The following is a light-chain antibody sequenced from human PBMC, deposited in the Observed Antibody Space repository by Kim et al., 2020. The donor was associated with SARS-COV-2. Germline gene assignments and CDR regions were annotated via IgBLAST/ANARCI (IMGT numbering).Light chain of an antibody. V-gene: IGLV2-11*01. J-gene: IGLJ3*02. Sequence: QSALTQPRSVSGSPGQSVTISCTGTSSDVGGYNYVSWYQQQPGKAPKLMIYDVTKRPSGVPDRFSGSKSGNTASLTISGLQTEDEADYSCCSYAGSYTWVFGGGTQLTVL. CDR3: CSYAGSYTWV. CDR1: SSDVGGYNY. CDR2: DVT.